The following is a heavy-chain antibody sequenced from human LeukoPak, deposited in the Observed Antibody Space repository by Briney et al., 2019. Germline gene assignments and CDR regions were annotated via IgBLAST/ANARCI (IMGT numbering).Heavy chain of an antibody. Sequence: PGGSLRLSCAASGFTFSTYAMSWVRQAPGKGLEWVSAISSNDGSTYYADSVEGRFTISRDNSKGTLYLQMNSLRAEDTAIYYCARALVGLSIFDFGGQGPLVTVSS. CDR3: ARALVGLSIFDF. CDR2: ISSNDGST. J-gene: IGHJ4*02. CDR1: GFTFSTYA. D-gene: IGHD1-26*01. V-gene: IGHV3-23*01.